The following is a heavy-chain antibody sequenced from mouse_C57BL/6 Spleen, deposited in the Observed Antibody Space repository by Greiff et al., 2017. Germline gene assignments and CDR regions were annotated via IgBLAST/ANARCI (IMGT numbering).Heavy chain of an antibody. CDR2: IDPNSGGT. CDR3: ARRATMITTAFYYAMDY. J-gene: IGHJ4*01. D-gene: IGHD2-4*01. CDR1: GYTFTSYW. Sequence: QVQLQQPGAELVKPGASVKLSCKASGYTFTSYWMHWVKQRPGRGLEWIGRIDPNSGGTKYNEKFKSKATLTVDKPSSTAYMQLSRLTSEDSAVYYCARRATMITTAFYYAMDYWGQGTSVTVSS. V-gene: IGHV1-72*01.